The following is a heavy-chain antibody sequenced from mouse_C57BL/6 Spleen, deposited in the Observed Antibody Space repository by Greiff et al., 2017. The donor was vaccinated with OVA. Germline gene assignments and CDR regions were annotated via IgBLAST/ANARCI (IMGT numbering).Heavy chain of an antibody. Sequence: QVQLQQSGAELVRPGASVTLSCKASGYTFTDYDMHWVKQTPVHGLEWIGAIDPETGGTAYNQKFKGKAILTADKSSSTAYMELRSLTSEDSAVYYCTRIGYDGYFDYWGQGTTLTVSS. CDR1: GYTFTDYD. J-gene: IGHJ2*01. CDR2: IDPETGGT. V-gene: IGHV1-15*01. D-gene: IGHD2-2*01. CDR3: TRIGYDGYFDY.